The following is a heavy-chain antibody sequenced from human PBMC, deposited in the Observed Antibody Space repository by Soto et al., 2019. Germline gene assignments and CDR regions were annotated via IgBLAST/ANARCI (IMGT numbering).Heavy chain of an antibody. Sequence: PGGSLKISFKGSGYSFSLYWIAWVRETHGKGLEWMGLMYPGDSDTRYSPSCKGQVTISADKSITTACMQWSSLKASDTAIYYCERDTLSGDSSGPHYGGQGTLVPVYS. CDR3: ERDTLSGDSSGPHY. CDR2: MYPGDSDT. CDR1: GYSFSLYW. D-gene: IGHD3-22*01. J-gene: IGHJ4*02. V-gene: IGHV5-51*01.